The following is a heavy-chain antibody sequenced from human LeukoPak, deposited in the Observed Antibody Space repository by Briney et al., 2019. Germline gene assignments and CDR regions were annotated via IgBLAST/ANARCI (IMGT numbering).Heavy chain of an antibody. CDR2: IYASGST. Sequence: GGSLRLSCAASGFTVSSKYMTWVRQAPGKGLEWVSLIYASGSTDYADSVKGRFTISRDNSKNTVFLQMNSLRPEDTAVYYCAKDKYYYGSGGDFDHWGQGTLVTVSA. V-gene: IGHV3-66*03. CDR3: AKDKYYYGSGGDFDH. J-gene: IGHJ4*02. CDR1: GFTVSSKY. D-gene: IGHD3-10*01.